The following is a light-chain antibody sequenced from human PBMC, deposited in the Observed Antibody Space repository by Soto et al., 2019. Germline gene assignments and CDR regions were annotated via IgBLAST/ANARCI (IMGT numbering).Light chain of an antibody. Sequence: EIVLTQSPGTLSLSPGERATLSCRASQTVTNRYLAWYQQKPGQAPRLLIFGASIRDTGIPDRFCGSGSGTDFTLTISRLESEDFAVYYCQQYGGSPGTFGQGTKVEIK. V-gene: IGKV3-20*01. CDR2: GAS. J-gene: IGKJ1*01. CDR3: QQYGGSPGT. CDR1: QTVTNRY.